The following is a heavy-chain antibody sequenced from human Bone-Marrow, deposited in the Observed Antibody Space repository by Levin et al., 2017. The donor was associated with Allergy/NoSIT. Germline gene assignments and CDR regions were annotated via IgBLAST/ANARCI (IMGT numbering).Heavy chain of an antibody. CDR2: IYYSGST. CDR3: ARHGRQSIAAPRRAFDI. Sequence: QSQTLSLTCTVSGGSISSYYWSWIRQPPGKGLEWIGYIYYSGSTNYNPSLKSRVTISVDTSKNQFSLKLSSVTAADTAVYYCARHGRQSIAAPRRAFDIWGQGTMVTVSS. CDR1: GGSISSYY. V-gene: IGHV4-59*08. D-gene: IGHD6-25*01. J-gene: IGHJ3*02.